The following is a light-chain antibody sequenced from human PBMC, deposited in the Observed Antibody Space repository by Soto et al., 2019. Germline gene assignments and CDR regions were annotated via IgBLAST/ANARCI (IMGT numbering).Light chain of an antibody. V-gene: IGKV1-5*01. CDR2: HAS. CDR3: QQYNSYS. Sequence: DIQMAVSASSVAASGGGRVTITCRASQSISDWLACYQQKPGTAPKVLINHASSLQSGVPSRFSGSGSGTEFTLTISSLQPDDFATYYCQQYNSYSFGQGTKVDIK. J-gene: IGKJ1*01. CDR1: QSISDW.